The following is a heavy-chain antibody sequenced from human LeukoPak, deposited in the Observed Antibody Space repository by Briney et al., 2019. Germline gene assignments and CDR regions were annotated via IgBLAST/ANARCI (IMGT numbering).Heavy chain of an antibody. J-gene: IGHJ4*02. CDR1: GYTFTSYD. CDR3: ARDRPGIAAAGTGVDY. V-gene: IGHV1-8*03. Sequence: ASVKVSCKASGYTFTSYDINWVRQATGQGLEWTGWMNPNSGNTGYAQKFQGRVTITRNTSISTAYMELSSLRSEDTAVYYCARDRPGIAAAGTGVDYWGQGTLVTVSS. D-gene: IGHD6-13*01. CDR2: MNPNSGNT.